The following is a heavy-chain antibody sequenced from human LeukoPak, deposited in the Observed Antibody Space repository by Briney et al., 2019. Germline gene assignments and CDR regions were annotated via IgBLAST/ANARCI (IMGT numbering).Heavy chain of an antibody. D-gene: IGHD2-2*01. CDR2: ISCDGINE. Sequence: GRSLRLSCAASGFTFSSNAMHWVRQAPGKGLEWVTVISCDGINEYYADSVKGRSTISRDNSKNTLFLQISSLRAEDTAVYYCARGRCSSTSCLFDSWGQGTLVTVSS. CDR3: ARGRCSSTSCLFDS. V-gene: IGHV3-30-3*01. CDR1: GFTFSSNA. J-gene: IGHJ4*02.